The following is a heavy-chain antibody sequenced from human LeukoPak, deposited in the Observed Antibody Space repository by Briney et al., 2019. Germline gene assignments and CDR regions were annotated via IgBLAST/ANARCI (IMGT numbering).Heavy chain of an antibody. CDR1: GYRFTNYW. Sequence: GESLKISCKGSGYRFTNYWIGWVRQMPGKGLEWMGIINPADGYTRYSPSIQGQVTISADTSIFTAYLQWSSLKASDTAIYYCARPHDTGVGASGSGWSYFDFWGQGTLITVSS. CDR3: ARPHDTGVGASGSGWSYFDF. V-gene: IGHV5-51*01. CDR2: INPADGYT. D-gene: IGHD6-19*01. J-gene: IGHJ4*02.